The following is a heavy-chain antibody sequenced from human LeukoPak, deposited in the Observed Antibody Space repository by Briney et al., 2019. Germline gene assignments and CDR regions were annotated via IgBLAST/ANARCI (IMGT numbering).Heavy chain of an antibody. V-gene: IGHV4-30-4*01. D-gene: IGHD3-10*01. J-gene: IGHJ5*02. CDR1: GGSISSDNYQ. Sequence: KPSQTLSLTCTVSGGSISSDNYQWSWIRQPPGKGLEWIGYINYSGSTYYNPSLKSRVTISVYTSKNQFSLKLTSVTAADTAVYYCARYGSGSTWFDPWGQGTLVTVSS. CDR3: ARYGSGSTWFDP. CDR2: INYSGST.